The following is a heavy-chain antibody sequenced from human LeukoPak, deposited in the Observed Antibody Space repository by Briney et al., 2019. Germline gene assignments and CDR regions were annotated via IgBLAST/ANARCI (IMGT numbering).Heavy chain of an antibody. V-gene: IGHV5-10-1*01. D-gene: IGHD2-2*01. CDR3: ARRCSSSSCPFEY. CDR2: IDPSDSYT. J-gene: IGHJ4*02. CDR1: GYSFTSYW. Sequence: SGESLKISCKGSGYSFTSYWISWVRQMPGKGLEWMGRIDPSDSYTNYSPSFQGHVTISADKSISTAYLQWSSLKASDTAMYYCARRCSSSSCPFEYWGQGTLVTVSS.